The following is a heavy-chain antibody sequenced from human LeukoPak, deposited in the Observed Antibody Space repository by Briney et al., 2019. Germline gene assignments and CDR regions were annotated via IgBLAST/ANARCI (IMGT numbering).Heavy chain of an antibody. V-gene: IGHV1-24*01. J-gene: IGHJ3*02. CDR3: AILTPIVVEPAAIRKAGAFDI. D-gene: IGHD2-2*01. CDR1: GYTLTELS. Sequence: ASVKVSCKVSGYTLTELSMHWVRQAPGKGLEWMGGFDPEDGETIYAQKFQGRVTMTEDTSTDTAYMELSSLRSEDTAVYYCAILTPIVVEPAAIRKAGAFDIWGQGTMVTVSS. CDR2: FDPEDGET.